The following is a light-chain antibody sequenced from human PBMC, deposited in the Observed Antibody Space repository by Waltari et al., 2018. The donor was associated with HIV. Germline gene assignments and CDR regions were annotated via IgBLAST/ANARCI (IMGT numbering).Light chain of an antibody. Sequence: DIVMTQSPLSLPVTPGEPASISCRSSQSLLNSNGYKSLDWYLQKPGQSPQLLIYLGSNRASGVPDRFSGSGSGTDFTLKISRVEADDVGVYYGMQALQTPFTFGPGTKVDIK. CDR1: QSLLNSNGYKS. J-gene: IGKJ3*01. V-gene: IGKV2-28*01. CDR3: MQALQTPFT. CDR2: LGS.